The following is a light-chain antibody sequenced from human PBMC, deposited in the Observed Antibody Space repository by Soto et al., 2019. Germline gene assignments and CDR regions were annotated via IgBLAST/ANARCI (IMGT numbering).Light chain of an antibody. CDR3: QQLNSYPIT. J-gene: IGKJ5*01. CDR2: DAS. V-gene: IGKV1-5*01. Sequence: DIQMTQSPSTLSASVGDRVTITCRASQSISSGLAWYQQKPGKAPKLLIYDASSLESGVPSRFSGSGSGTEFTLTISSLQPDDFATYYCQQLNSYPITFGQGTRLEIK. CDR1: QSISSG.